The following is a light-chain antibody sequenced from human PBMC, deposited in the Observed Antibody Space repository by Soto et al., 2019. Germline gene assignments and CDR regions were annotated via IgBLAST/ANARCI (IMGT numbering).Light chain of an antibody. J-gene: IGKJ1*01. CDR1: QSVSSY. CDR3: QDRISWPT. Sequence: EIVLTQSPATLSLSPGERATLSCRASQSVSSYLAWYQQKPGQAPRLLIYDASNRATGIPARFSGSGSGTDFTLTISSLEPEDFAVYYCQDRISWPTFGQGTKVEIK. V-gene: IGKV3-11*01. CDR2: DAS.